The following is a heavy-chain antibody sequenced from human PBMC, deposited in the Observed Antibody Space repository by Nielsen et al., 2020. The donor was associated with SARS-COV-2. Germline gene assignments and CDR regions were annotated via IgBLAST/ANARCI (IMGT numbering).Heavy chain of an antibody. CDR2: IGTAGDT. V-gene: IGHV3-13*04. Sequence: GGSLRLSCAASGFTFSSYDMPWVRQATGKGLEWVSAIGTAGDTYYPGSVKGRFTISRENAKNSLYLQMNSLRAGDTAVYYCARGRRGYSYGYDPLLDYWGQGTLVTVSS. D-gene: IGHD5-18*01. CDR1: GFTFSSYD. CDR3: ARGRRGYSYGYDPLLDY. J-gene: IGHJ4*02.